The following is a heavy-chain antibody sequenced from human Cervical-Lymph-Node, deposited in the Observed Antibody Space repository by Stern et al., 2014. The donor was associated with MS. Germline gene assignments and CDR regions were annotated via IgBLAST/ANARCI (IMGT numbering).Heavy chain of an antibody. CDR1: GGTFSSYT. V-gene: IGHV1-69*09. Sequence: VQLVESGAEVKMPGSSVKVSCKASGGTFSSYTISWVRQAPGQGLEWMGRIIPILGIANYAQKFQGRVTITADKSTSTAYMELSSLRSEDTAVYYCAREDIVVVPAACGWFDPWGQGTLVTVSS. J-gene: IGHJ5*02. CDR2: IIPILGIA. D-gene: IGHD2-2*01. CDR3: AREDIVVVPAACGWFDP.